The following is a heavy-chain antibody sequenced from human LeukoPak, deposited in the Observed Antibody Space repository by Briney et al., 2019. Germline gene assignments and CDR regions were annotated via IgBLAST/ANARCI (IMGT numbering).Heavy chain of an antibody. J-gene: IGHJ4*02. V-gene: IGHV4-59*12. CDR1: GGSISSYY. D-gene: IGHD3-3*01. CDR3: AKGYDFWSGYEP. Sequence: PSETLSLTCTVSGGSISSYYWSWIRQPPGKGLEWIGYIYYSGSTNYNPSLKSRVTISVDTSKNQFSLKLSSVTAADTAVYYCAKGYDFWSGYEPWGQGTLVTVSS. CDR2: IYYSGST.